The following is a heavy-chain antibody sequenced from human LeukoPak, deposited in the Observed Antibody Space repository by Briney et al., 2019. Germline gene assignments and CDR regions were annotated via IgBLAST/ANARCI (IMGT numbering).Heavy chain of an antibody. V-gene: IGHV1-2*02. Sequence: ASVKVSCKASGYTFTGYYMHCVRQAPGQGLEWMGWINPNSGGTNYAQKFQGRVTMTRDTSISTAYMELSRLRSDDTAVYYCARIYCSSTSCYLLDYWGQGTLVTVSS. CDR2: INPNSGGT. CDR1: GYTFTGYY. CDR3: ARIYCSSTSCYLLDY. D-gene: IGHD2-2*01. J-gene: IGHJ4*02.